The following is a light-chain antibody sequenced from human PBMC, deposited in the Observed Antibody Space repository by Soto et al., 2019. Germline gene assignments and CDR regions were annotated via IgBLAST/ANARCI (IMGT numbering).Light chain of an antibody. J-gene: IGLJ2*01. CDR1: SSDVGGYNY. Sequence: QSALTQPASVSGSPGQSITISCTGTSSDVGGYNYVSWYQHHPGKAPKLMVYEVSNRPSGVSNRFSGSKSGNTASLTISGLQAEDEAEYYCSSYTGIRTVVFGGGTKLTVL. CDR3: SSYTGIRTVV. V-gene: IGLV2-14*01. CDR2: EVS.